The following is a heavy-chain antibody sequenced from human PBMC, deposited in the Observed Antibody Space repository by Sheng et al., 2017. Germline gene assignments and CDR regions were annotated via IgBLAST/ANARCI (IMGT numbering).Heavy chain of an antibody. D-gene: IGHD4-17*01. Sequence: EVQLVESGGGLVKPGGSLRLSCAASGFTFSSYSMNWVRQAPGKGLEWVSSISSSSSYIYYADSVKGRFTISRDNAKNSLYLQMNSLRAEDTAVYYCARAMTTVVTITDYWGQGTLVT. CDR3: ARAMTTVVTITDY. CDR2: ISSSSSYI. V-gene: IGHV3-21*01. CDR1: GFTFSSYS. J-gene: IGHJ4*02.